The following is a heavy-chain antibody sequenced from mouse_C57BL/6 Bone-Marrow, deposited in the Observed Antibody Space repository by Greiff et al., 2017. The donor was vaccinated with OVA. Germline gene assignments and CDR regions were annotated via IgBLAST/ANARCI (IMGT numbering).Heavy chain of an antibody. J-gene: IGHJ4*01. D-gene: IGHD1-1*01. CDR2: IWSGGST. CDR1: GFSLTSYG. V-gene: IGHV2-2*01. Sequence: VMLVESGPGLVQPSQSLSITCTVSGFSLTSYGVHWVRQSPGKGLEWLGVIWSGGSTDYNAAFISRLSISKDNSKSQVFFKMNSLQADDTAIYYCARNKITTVLYYYAMDYWGQGTSVTVSS. CDR3: ARNKITTVLYYYAMDY.